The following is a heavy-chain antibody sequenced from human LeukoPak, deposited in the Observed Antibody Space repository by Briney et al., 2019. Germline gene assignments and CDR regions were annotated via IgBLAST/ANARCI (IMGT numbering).Heavy chain of an antibody. V-gene: IGHV3-30*04. CDR1: GFTFSSYA. CDR2: ISYDGSNK. D-gene: IGHD3-9*01. J-gene: IGHJ5*02. CDR3: EKDKRYLFDP. Sequence: PGRSLRLSCAASGFTFSSYAMHWVRQAPGKGLEWVAVISYDGSNKYYADSVKGRFTISRDNSKNTLYLQMNSLRAEDTAVYYCEKDKRYLFDPWGQGTLVTVSS.